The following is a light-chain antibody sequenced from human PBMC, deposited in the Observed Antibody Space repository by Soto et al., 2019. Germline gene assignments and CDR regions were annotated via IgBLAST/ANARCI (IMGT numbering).Light chain of an antibody. V-gene: IGKV1-33*01. CDR3: QQYDNLPSIT. J-gene: IGKJ5*01. Sequence: DIQMTQSPSSLSASVGDRVTITCQASQDISNYLNWYQQKPGKAPKLLIYDAPNLETGVPSRFSGSRSGTDFTFTISNLQPEDIATYYCQQYDNLPSITFGQGTRLEMK. CDR1: QDISNY. CDR2: DAP.